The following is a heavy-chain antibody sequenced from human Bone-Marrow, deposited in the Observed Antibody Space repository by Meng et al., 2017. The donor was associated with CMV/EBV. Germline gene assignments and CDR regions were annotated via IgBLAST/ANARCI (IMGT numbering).Heavy chain of an antibody. Sequence: SCQPSGYTFTNYLIHWVRQAPGQRLEWMGWINAGNGNSKYSQNFQGRVTITRDTSATTAYMDLSSLRSEDTAVYYCARDNGGGTTLDSWGQGTLVTVSS. V-gene: IGHV1-3*01. CDR3: ARDNGGGTTLDS. CDR2: INAGNGNS. CDR1: GYTFTNYL. D-gene: IGHD1-7*01. J-gene: IGHJ4*02.